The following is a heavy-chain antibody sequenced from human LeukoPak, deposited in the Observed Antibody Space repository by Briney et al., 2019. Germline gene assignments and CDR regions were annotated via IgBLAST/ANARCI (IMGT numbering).Heavy chain of an antibody. V-gene: IGHV1-69*06. CDR1: GYTLTELS. D-gene: IGHD6-13*01. J-gene: IGHJ4*02. Sequence: ASVKVSCKVSGYTLTELSMHWVRQAPGKGLEWMGGIIPIFGTSNYAQKFQGRVTITADKSTSTAYMELSSLRSEDTAVYYCAKSSIIAAAGPYYFDYWGQGTLVTVSS. CDR3: AKSSIIAAAGPYYFDY. CDR2: IIPIFGTS.